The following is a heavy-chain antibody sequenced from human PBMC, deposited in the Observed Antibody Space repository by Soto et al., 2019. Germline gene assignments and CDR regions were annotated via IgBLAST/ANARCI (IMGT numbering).Heavy chain of an antibody. V-gene: IGHV2-5*02. CDR1: GFSLSTSGVG. J-gene: IGHJ3*02. CDR2: IYWDDDK. Sequence: QITLKESGPTLVKPTQTLTLTCTFSGFSLSTSGVGVGWIRQPPGKALEWLALIYWDDDKRYSPSLKSRLTITNDTSKNQVVLTMTNMDPVDTATYYCAHRLGEHGFWSGYYRLAAFDIWGQGTMVTVSS. CDR3: AHRLGEHGFWSGYYRLAAFDI. D-gene: IGHD3-3*01.